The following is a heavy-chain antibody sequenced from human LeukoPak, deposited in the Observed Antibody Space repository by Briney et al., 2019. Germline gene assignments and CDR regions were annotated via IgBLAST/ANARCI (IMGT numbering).Heavy chain of an antibody. CDR1: GFTFSSYW. J-gene: IGHJ4*02. D-gene: IGHD3-22*01. V-gene: IGHV3-74*01. CDR2: INSDGSST. Sequence: GGSLRLSCAASGFTFSSYWMHWVRQAPGKGLVWVSRINSDGSSTSYADSVKGRFTISRDNAKNTLYLQMNSLRAEDTAVYYCARDQGHCYYDSSGYYPTWGQGTLVTVSS. CDR3: ARDQGHCYYDSSGYYPT.